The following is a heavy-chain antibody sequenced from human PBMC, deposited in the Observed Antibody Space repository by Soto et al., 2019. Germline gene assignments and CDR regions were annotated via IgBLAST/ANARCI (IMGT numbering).Heavy chain of an antibody. Sequence: TSETLSLTCAVYGGSFSGYYWSWIRQPPGKGLEWIGEINHSGSTNYNPSLKSRVTISVDTSKNQFSLKLSSVTAADTAVYYCARGEIYQLPLDYWGQGTLVTVSS. CDR2: INHSGST. D-gene: IGHD2-2*01. V-gene: IGHV4-34*01. CDR3: ARGEIYQLPLDY. CDR1: GGSFSGYY. J-gene: IGHJ4*02.